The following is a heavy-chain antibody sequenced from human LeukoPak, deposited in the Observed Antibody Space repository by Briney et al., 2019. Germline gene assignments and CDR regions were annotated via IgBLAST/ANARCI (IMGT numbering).Heavy chain of an antibody. CDR2: IYYSGST. CDR3: ARRRVLTGSSRGDAFDI. J-gene: IGHJ3*02. V-gene: IGHV4-59*08. D-gene: IGHD3-9*01. Sequence: SETLSLTCTVSGGSISSYYWSWIRQPPGKGLEWIGYIYYSGSTKYNPSFTSRVTISIDTSKKHFSLKLNSVTAADTAVYYCARRRVLTGSSRGDAFDIWGQGTVVTVSS. CDR1: GGSISSYY.